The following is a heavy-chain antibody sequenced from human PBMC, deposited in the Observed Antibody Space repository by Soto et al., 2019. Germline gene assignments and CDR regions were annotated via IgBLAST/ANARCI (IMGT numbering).Heavy chain of an antibody. CDR2: IYYSGST. CDR1: GGSISSGGYY. D-gene: IGHD3-3*01. CDR3: ARAIFGVGIVHRWFEP. V-gene: IGHV4-31*03. Sequence: PSETLSLTCTVSGGSISSGGYYWSWIRQHPGKGLEWIGCIYYSGSTYYNPSLKSRVTKSVDTSKNQFSLKLSSVTAADTAVYYCARAIFGVGIVHRWFEPWGQGTRVTVSS. J-gene: IGHJ5*02.